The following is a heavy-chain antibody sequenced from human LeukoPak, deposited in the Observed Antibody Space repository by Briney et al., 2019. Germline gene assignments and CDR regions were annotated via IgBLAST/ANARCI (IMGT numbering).Heavy chain of an antibody. D-gene: IGHD4-23*01. V-gene: IGHV2-5*02. Sequence: SGPTLVNPTQTLTLTCTFSGFSLSTNAVGVGWIRQPPGEALEWLAVIYWDDDKRYSPSLKSRLTIIKDPSKNQVVLTMTNMDPVDTATYYCAHRCGGGNSAYFDHWGQGTLVTVSS. CDR1: GFSLSTNAVG. J-gene: IGHJ4*02. CDR3: AHRCGGGNSAYFDH. CDR2: IYWDDDK.